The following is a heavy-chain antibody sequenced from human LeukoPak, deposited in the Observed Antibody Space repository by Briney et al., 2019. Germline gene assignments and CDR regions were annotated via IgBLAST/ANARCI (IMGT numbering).Heavy chain of an antibody. J-gene: IGHJ6*02. Sequence: ETLSLSCTVSGVSVSNSLYYWSWVRQAPGKGLEWVSAISGSGGSTYYADSVKGRFTISRDNSKNTLYLQMNSLRAEDTAVYYCAKVKQQLARQYYYYYGMDVWGQGTTVTVSS. CDR1: GVSVSNSLYY. D-gene: IGHD6-13*01. CDR2: ISGSGGST. V-gene: IGHV3-23*01. CDR3: AKVKQQLARQYYYYYGMDV.